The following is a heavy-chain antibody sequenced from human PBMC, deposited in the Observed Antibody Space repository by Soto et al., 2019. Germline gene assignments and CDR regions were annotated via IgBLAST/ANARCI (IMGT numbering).Heavy chain of an antibody. CDR1: GGTFSSYA. V-gene: IGHV1-69*01. Sequence: QVQLVQSGAEVKKPGSSVKVSCKASGGTFSSYAISWVRQAPGQGLEWMGGIIPIFGTANYAQKFQGRVTITADESTSTADMELSSRRSEDTAVYDCASLNCRGGSCAGELFDYWGQGSLVTVAS. D-gene: IGHD2-15*01. J-gene: IGHJ4*02. CDR3: ASLNCRGGSCAGELFDY. CDR2: IIPIFGTA.